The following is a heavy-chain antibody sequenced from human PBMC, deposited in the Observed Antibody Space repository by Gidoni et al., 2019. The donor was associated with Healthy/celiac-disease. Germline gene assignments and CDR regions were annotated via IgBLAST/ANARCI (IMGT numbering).Heavy chain of an antibody. CDR2: IYYSGST. CDR3: ARLSYGSSFDP. J-gene: IGHJ5*02. Sequence: QLHLQESGPGLVKPSETLSLTCTVPGGSISSSSYYWGWIRQPPGKGLEWIGSIYYSGSTYYNPSLKSRVTISVETSKNQFSLKLSSVTAADTAVYYCARLSYGSSFDPWGQGTLVTVSS. D-gene: IGHD1-26*01. CDR1: GGSISSSSYY. V-gene: IGHV4-39*01.